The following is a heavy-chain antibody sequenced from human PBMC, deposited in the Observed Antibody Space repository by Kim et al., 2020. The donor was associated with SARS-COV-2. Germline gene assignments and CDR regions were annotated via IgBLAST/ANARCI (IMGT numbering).Heavy chain of an antibody. CDR1: GGSFSGYY. J-gene: IGHJ6*02. Sequence: SETLSLTCAVYGGSFSGYYWSWIRQPPGKGLEWIGEINHGGSTNYNPSLKSRVTISVDTSKNQFSLKLSSVTAADTAVYYCYFRDWFGMDVWGQGTTVTVSS. CDR3: YFRDWFGMDV. CDR2: INHGGST. V-gene: IGHV4-34*01. D-gene: IGHD3-9*01.